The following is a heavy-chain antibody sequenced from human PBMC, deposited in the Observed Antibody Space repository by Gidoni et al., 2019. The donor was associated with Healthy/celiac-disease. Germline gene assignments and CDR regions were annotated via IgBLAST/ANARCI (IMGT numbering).Heavy chain of an antibody. D-gene: IGHD6-6*01. CDR3: ASAGGAARPAQFDY. J-gene: IGHJ4*02. CDR1: GFTFSSFW. CDR2: IKQDGSEK. Sequence: EVKMVESGGGLVQPGGSLRLSCAASGFTFSSFWMSWVRQAPGKGLEWVANIKQDGSEKYYVDSVKCRFTISRAIANNSLYLQMNSLRADDTAVYYCASAGGAARPAQFDYWGQGTLVTVSS. V-gene: IGHV3-7*03.